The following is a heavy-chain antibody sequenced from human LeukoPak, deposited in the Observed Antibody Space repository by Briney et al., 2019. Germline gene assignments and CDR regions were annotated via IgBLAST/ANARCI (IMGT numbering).Heavy chain of an antibody. D-gene: IGHD6-19*01. Sequence: ASVKVSCKASGYTFTSYAMHWVRQAPGQRLEWMGWINAGNGNTKYSQKFQGRVTITRDTSASTAYMELSSLRPDDTAVYYCARDLTSNVAVTEYHYYAMDVWGQGTTVTVSS. CDR2: INAGNGNT. J-gene: IGHJ6*02. V-gene: IGHV1-3*01. CDR1: GYTFTSYA. CDR3: ARDLTSNVAVTEYHYYAMDV.